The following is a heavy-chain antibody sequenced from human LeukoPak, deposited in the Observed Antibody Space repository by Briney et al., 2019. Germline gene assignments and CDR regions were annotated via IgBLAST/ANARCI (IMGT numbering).Heavy chain of an antibody. CDR3: AKEGQWLGHFDY. J-gene: IGHJ4*02. D-gene: IGHD6-19*01. V-gene: IGHV3-23*01. CDR1: GSTFSSSA. Sequence: GGSLRLSCAASGSTFSSSAMSWVRQAPGKGLEWVSTISGSGGGTNYADSVKGLFTISRDNSKNTLYLQMNSLRAEDTAVYYCAKEGQWLGHFDYWGQGTLVTVSS. CDR2: ISGSGGGT.